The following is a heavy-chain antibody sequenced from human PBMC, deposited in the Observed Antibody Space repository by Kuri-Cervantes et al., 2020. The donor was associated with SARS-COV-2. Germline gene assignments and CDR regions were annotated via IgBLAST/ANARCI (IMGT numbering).Heavy chain of an antibody. D-gene: IGHD5-18*01. V-gene: IGHV4-38-2*01. Sequence: GSLRLSCAVSGYSISSGSYWGWIRQPPGKGLEWIGSIYHSGSTYYNPSLKSRVTISVDTSKKQFSLKLSSVTAADTAVYYCARPSKLWLREGAFDIWGQGTMVTVSS. CDR1: GYSISSGSY. J-gene: IGHJ3*02. CDR3: ARPSKLWLREGAFDI. CDR2: IYHSGST.